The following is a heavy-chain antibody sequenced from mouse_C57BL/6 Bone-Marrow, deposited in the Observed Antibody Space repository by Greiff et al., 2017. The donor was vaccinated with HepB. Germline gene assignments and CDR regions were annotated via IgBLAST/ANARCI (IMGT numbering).Heavy chain of an antibody. D-gene: IGHD1-1*01. V-gene: IGHV1-7*01. Sequence: QVQLQQSGAELAKPGASVKLSCKASGYTFTSYWMHWVKQRPGQGLEWIGYINPSSGYTKYNQKFKDKATLTADKSSSTAYMQLSSLTYEDSAVYYCAKRVFIYYYGSSCAWFAYWGQGTLVTVSA. CDR1: GYTFTSYW. J-gene: IGHJ3*01. CDR2: INPSSGYT. CDR3: AKRVFIYYYGSSCAWFAY.